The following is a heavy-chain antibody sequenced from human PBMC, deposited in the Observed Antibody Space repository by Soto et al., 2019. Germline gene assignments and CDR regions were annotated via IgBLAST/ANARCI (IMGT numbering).Heavy chain of an antibody. Sequence: QVTLRESGPVLLKPTETLTLTCNVSGFSLTTGRMGVSWIRQPPGKALEWLAHIFSDAERSYSTSLQGRLTISTDGSGSQVILIMTNMGPVDTGTYFCVRMNADSCSYDYALDVWGQGTTVTVSS. J-gene: IGHJ6*02. CDR3: VRMNADSCSYDYALDV. V-gene: IGHV2-26*01. CDR1: GFSLTTGRMG. CDR2: IFSDAER. D-gene: IGHD3-16*01.